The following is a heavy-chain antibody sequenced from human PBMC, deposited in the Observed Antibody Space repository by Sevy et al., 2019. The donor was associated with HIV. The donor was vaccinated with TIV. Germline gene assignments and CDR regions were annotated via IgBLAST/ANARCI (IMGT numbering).Heavy chain of an antibody. CDR3: ARGYTGYDVGPLDY. Sequence: GGSLRLSCAASGFTFSSYSMNWVRQAPGKGLEWVPYISSSSTTIYYADSVKGRFTISRDNAKNSLYLQMNSLRDEDTAVYYCARGYTGYDVGPLDYWGQGTLVTVSS. V-gene: IGHV3-48*02. CDR2: ISSSSTTI. CDR1: GFTFSSYS. J-gene: IGHJ4*02. D-gene: IGHD5-12*01.